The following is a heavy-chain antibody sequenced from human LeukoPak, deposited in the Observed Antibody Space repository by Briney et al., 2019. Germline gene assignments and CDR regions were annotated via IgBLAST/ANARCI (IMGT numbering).Heavy chain of an antibody. Sequence: PSETLSLTCTVSGGSISSSSYYWGWIRQPPGKGLEWIGSIYYSGSTYFNPSLKSRVTISVDTSKNQFSLKLSSVTDADTAVYYCARHGGIAAAGTCFDYWGQGTLVTVSS. D-gene: IGHD6-13*01. CDR1: GGSISSSSYY. CDR2: IYYSGST. V-gene: IGHV4-39*01. CDR3: ARHGGIAAAGTCFDY. J-gene: IGHJ4*02.